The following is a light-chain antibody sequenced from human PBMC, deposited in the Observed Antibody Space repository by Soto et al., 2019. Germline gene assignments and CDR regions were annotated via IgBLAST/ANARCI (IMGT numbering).Light chain of an antibody. CDR1: QSVSRNY. CDR2: DAS. V-gene: IGKV3-20*01. J-gene: IGKJ4*01. Sequence: EIVLTQSPGTLSLSPGDSATLSCRASQSVSRNYLAWYQQNPGQAPRLLIFDASSRATGIPDRFSGSGSETDFTLTISRLEAEDFAVYHCQQYGTSPLTFGGGTKLEIK. CDR3: QQYGTSPLT.